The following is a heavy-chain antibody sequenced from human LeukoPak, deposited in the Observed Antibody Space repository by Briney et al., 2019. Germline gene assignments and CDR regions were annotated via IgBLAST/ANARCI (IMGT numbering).Heavy chain of an antibody. Sequence: GGSLRLSRAASGFTFSSYAMSWVRQAPGKGLEWVSAISGSGGSTYYADSVKGRFTISGDNSKNTLYLQMNSLRAEDTAVYYCAKGSGTTYYYYGMDVWGQGTTVTVSS. V-gene: IGHV3-23*01. D-gene: IGHD3-10*01. CDR1: GFTFSSYA. CDR3: AKGSGTTYYYYGMDV. CDR2: ISGSGGST. J-gene: IGHJ6*02.